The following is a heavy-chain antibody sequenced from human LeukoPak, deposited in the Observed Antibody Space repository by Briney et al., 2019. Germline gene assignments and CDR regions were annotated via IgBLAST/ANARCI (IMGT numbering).Heavy chain of an antibody. V-gene: IGHV1-3*01. CDR3: ARLVGYCSSTSCYPPYFDY. CDR1: GYTFTSYA. J-gene: IGHJ4*02. Sequence: GASVTVSCTASGYTFTSYAMHWVRQAPGQRLEWMGWINAGNGNTKYSQKFQGRVTITRDTSASTAYMELSSLRSEDTAVYYCARLVGYCSSTSCYPPYFDYWGQGTLVTVSS. CDR2: INAGNGNT. D-gene: IGHD2-2*01.